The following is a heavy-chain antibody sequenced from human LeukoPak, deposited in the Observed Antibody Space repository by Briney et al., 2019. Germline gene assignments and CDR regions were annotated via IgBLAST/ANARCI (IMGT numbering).Heavy chain of an antibody. Sequence: SVKVSCKASGGTFISYAISWVRQAPGQGLEWMGRIIPILGIANYAQKFQGRVTITADKSTSTAYMELSSLRSEDTAVYYCARVRYCGGDCYSSGMDVWGQGTTVTVSS. J-gene: IGHJ6*02. CDR3: ARVRYCGGDCYSSGMDV. V-gene: IGHV1-69*04. CDR1: GGTFISYA. CDR2: IIPILGIA. D-gene: IGHD2-21*02.